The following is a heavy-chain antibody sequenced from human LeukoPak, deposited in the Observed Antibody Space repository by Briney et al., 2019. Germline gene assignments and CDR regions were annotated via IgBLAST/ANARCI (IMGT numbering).Heavy chain of an antibody. CDR2: IYYSGST. CDR3: ARHFWTAAATDY. D-gene: IGHD3-3*02. CDR1: GESFSGYY. Sequence: NPSETLSLTCAVYGESFSGYYWSWIRQPPGKGLEWIGSIYYSGSTYYNPSLKSRVTISVDTSKNQFSLKLSSVTAADTAVYYCARHFWTAAATDYWGQGTLVTVSS. J-gene: IGHJ4*02. V-gene: IGHV4-34*01.